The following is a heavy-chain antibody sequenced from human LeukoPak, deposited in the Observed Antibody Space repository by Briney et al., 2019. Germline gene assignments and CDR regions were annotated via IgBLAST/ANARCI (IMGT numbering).Heavy chain of an antibody. J-gene: IGHJ4*02. V-gene: IGHV4-38-2*02. D-gene: IGHD1-20*01. Sequence: SETLSLTCTVSGYSISSGYYWGWIRQPPGKGLEWIGSIYHSGSTYYNPSLKSRVTISVDTSKNQFSLKLSSVTAADTAVYYCARDITGTGKFDYWGQGTLVTVSS. CDR2: IYHSGST. CDR1: GYSISSGYY. CDR3: ARDITGTGKFDY.